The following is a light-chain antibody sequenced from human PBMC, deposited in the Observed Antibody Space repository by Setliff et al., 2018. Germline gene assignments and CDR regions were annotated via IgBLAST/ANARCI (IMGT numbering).Light chain of an antibody. CDR2: DVS. V-gene: IGLV2-14*03. J-gene: IGLJ1*01. Sequence: QSVLTQPAAVSGSPEQSITISCAGTNSDVGGYNYVSWYQQHAGKAPKLIIYDVSNRPSGVSNRFSGSKAGNTASLTISGLQADDEADYYCSSYTSSSTDVFGTGTKVTVL. CDR3: SSYTSSSTDV. CDR1: NSDVGGYNY.